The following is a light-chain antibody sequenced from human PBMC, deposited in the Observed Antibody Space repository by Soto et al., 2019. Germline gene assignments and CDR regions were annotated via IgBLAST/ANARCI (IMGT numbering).Light chain of an antibody. Sequence: DFVMTQSPDSLCVSLGKLATITFRSIHSVLLTSNNKNYLAWYQQKPGQPPKLLIYWASTRESGVPDRFSASGSGTDFTLTITSLQAKDVAVYYCQQYYSTPSTFGQGTRLEIK. J-gene: IGKJ5*01. CDR1: HSVLLTSNNKNY. CDR2: WAS. V-gene: IGKV4-1*01. CDR3: QQYYSTPST.